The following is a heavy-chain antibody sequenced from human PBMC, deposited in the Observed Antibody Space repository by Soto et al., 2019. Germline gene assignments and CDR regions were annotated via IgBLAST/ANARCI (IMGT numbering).Heavy chain of an antibody. V-gene: IGHV3-23*01. D-gene: IGHD1-26*01. CDR3: AKDGGGRGGDYYYGMDV. CDR2: ISGSGGTT. J-gene: IGHJ6*02. Sequence: GGSLRLSCAASGFTFSSYSMNWVRQAPGKGLEWVSDISGSGGTTYYADSVKGRFTISRDNSKNTLYLQMNSLRAEDTAVYYCAKDGGGRGGDYYYGMDVWGQGTTVTVSS. CDR1: GFTFSSYS.